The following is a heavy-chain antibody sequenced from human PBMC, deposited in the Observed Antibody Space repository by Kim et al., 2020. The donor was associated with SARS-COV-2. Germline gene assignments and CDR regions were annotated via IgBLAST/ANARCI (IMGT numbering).Heavy chain of an antibody. CDR2: IYYSGST. CDR3: AGDPLKNPVPLGYYCYFGRDV. J-gene: IGHJ6*02. CDR1: GGSISSGGYY. V-gene: IGHV4-31*03. Sequence: SETLSLTCTVSGGSISSGGYYWSWIRQHPGKGLEWIGYIYYSGSTYYNPSLKSRVTISVDTSKNQFSLKLSSVTAADTAVYYCAGDPLKNPVPLGYYCYFGRDVWGQGTTVTVSS.